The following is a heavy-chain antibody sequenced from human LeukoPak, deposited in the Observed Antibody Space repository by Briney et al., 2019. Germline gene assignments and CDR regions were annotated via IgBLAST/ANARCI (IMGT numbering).Heavy chain of an antibody. D-gene: IGHD6-13*01. CDR2: IYYSGTT. J-gene: IGHJ4*02. CDR1: GGSISSYY. CDR3: ARGVYIAAAQYAY. V-gene: IGHV4-59*01. Sequence: SQTLSLTCTVSGGSISSYYWSWIRQPPGKGLEWIGYIYYSGTTNYNPSLKSRVTISVDTSKNQFSLKLSSVTAADTAVYYCARGVYIAAAQYAYWGQGTLVTVSS.